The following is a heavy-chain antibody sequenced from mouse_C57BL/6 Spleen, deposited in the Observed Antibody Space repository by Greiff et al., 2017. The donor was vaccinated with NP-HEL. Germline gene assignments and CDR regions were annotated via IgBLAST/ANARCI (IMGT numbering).Heavy chain of an antibody. D-gene: IGHD2-1*01. J-gene: IGHJ4*01. CDR3: ARDERDYGNYVRAMDY. Sequence: EVKVVESGGGLVKPGGSQKLSCAASGFTFSSYAMSWVRQTPEKRLEWVATISDGGSYTYYPDNVKGRFTISRDNAKNNLYLQMSHLKSEDTAMYYCARDERDYGNYVRAMDYWGQGTSVTVSS. CDR2: ISDGGSYT. V-gene: IGHV5-4*01. CDR1: GFTFSSYA.